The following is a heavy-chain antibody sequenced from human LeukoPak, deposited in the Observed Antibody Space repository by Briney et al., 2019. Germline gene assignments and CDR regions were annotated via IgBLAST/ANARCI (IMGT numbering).Heavy chain of an antibody. V-gene: IGHV3-33*01. D-gene: IGHD3-10*01. CDR2: IWYDGSNK. CDR1: GFTFSSYG. Sequence: QPGRSLRLSCAASGFTFSSYGMHWVRQAPGKGLEWVAVIWYDGSNKYYADSVKGRFTISRDNSKNTLYLQMNSLRAEDTAVYYCARDYAGLGAFDIWGQGTMVTVSS. CDR3: ARDYAGLGAFDI. J-gene: IGHJ3*02.